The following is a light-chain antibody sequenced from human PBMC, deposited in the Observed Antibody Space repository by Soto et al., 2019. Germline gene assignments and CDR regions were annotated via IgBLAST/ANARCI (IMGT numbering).Light chain of an antibody. CDR3: QQYDNPNLTVT. Sequence: DIQMTQSPSSLSASVGDRVTITCQASQDISNYLNWYQQKPGKAPKLLIYDPSNLETGVPSRFSGSGSGTDFTFTISSLQTEDIATYYCQQYDNPNLTVTFGGGTKVEIK. J-gene: IGKJ4*01. CDR2: DPS. V-gene: IGKV1-33*01. CDR1: QDISNY.